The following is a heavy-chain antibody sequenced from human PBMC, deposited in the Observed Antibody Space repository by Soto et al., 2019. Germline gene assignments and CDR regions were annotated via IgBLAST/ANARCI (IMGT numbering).Heavy chain of an antibody. V-gene: IGHV4-59*08. CDR3: ARHSNRNYGLYYFDY. Sequence: SETLSLTCTVSVGSISSYYWSWIRQPPGKGLEWIGYIYYSGSTKYNPSLMSRVTISVDTSKNQFSLKVSSATAADTAVYYCARHSNRNYGLYYFDYWGLGALVTVSS. CDR1: VGSISSYY. J-gene: IGHJ4*02. D-gene: IGHD4-4*01. CDR2: IYYSGST.